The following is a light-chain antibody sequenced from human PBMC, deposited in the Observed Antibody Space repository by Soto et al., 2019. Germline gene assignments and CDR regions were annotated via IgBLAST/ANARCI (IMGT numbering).Light chain of an antibody. CDR1: QSVSSSY. CDR2: GAS. Sequence: EIVLTQSPGTLSLSPGERATLSCRASQSVSSSYLAWYQQKPGQAPRLLIYGASSRATGIPDRFSGSGSGTDFTLPISRLEPEDLGVYYCQQYGSSPGTFGQGTKVEIK. V-gene: IGKV3-20*01. CDR3: QQYGSSPGT. J-gene: IGKJ1*01.